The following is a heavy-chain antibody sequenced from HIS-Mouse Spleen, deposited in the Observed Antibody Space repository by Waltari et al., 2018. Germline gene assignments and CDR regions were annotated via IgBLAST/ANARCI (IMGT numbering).Heavy chain of an antibody. CDR3: ARHEGQQLVTSLFDY. Sequence: QLQLQESGPGLVKPSETLSLTSTVSGGSISSSSHYWGGIRPPPGKGLEGIGSIYYSGSTYYNPSLKSRVTISVDTSKNQFSLKLSSVTAADTAVYYCARHEGQQLVTSLFDYWGQGTLVTVSS. CDR2: IYYSGST. V-gene: IGHV4-39*01. D-gene: IGHD6-13*01. CDR1: GGSISSSSHY. J-gene: IGHJ4*02.